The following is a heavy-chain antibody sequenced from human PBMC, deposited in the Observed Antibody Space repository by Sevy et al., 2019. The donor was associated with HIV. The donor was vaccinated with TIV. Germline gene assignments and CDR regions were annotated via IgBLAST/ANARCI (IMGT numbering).Heavy chain of an antibody. CDR1: GFTFSHHN. V-gene: IGHV3-48*02. CDR3: AREEYRELGTIPLDS. CDR2: ISKSGSTT. Sequence: GGSLRLSCAASGFTFSHHNMNWVRQAPGKGLEWISYISKSGSTTYFAHSVRGRFTISRDNAKNSLFLEMHSLTDEDTAVYYCAREEYRELGTIPLDSWGRGIQVTVSS. D-gene: IGHD7-27*01. J-gene: IGHJ4*02.